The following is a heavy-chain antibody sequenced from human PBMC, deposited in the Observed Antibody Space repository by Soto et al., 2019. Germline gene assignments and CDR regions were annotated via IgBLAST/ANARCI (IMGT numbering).Heavy chain of an antibody. CDR2: IYYSGST. V-gene: IGHV4-59*01. D-gene: IGHD5-18*01. Sequence: SATLSLSCTVSGGSISSYYWSWIRQPPGKGLGWIGYIYYSGSTNYNPSLKSRVTISVDTSKNQFSLKLSSVTAADTAVYYCARYRGGYSYGYPTGYYYYGMDVWGQGTTVTVSS. CDR1: GGSISSYY. J-gene: IGHJ6*02. CDR3: ARYRGGYSYGYPTGYYYYGMDV.